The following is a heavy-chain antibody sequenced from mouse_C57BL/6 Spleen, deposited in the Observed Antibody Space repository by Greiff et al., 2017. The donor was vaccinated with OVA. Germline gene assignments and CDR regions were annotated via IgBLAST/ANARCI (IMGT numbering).Heavy chain of an antibody. D-gene: IGHD1-1*01. CDR3: ASSCIATVVADFDV. Sequence: VQLQQPGPELVKPGASVKLSCKASGYTFTSYWMHWVKQRPGQGLEWIGNINPSNGGTNYNEKFKSKATLTVDKSSSTAYMQLSSLTSEDSAVYYCASSCIATVVADFDVWGTGTTVTVSS. CDR2: INPSNGGT. V-gene: IGHV1-53*01. J-gene: IGHJ1*03. CDR1: GYTFTSYW.